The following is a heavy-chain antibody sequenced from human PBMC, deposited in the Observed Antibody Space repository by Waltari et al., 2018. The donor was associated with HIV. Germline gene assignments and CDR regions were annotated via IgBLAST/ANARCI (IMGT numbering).Heavy chain of an antibody. CDR2: IRYDGTNK. D-gene: IGHD3-22*01. J-gene: IGHJ4*02. Sequence: QVRLVESGGGVVQPGGSLRLSCTASGFTFSNYGMYWVRQAPGKGRKWVAFIRYDGTNKYYADSVKGRFIISRDNSKNTLSLQMHSLRAEDTAVYYCAKAPHHYDSSGPVYWGQGTLVTVSS. V-gene: IGHV3-30*02. CDR3: AKAPHHYDSSGPVY. CDR1: GFTFSNYG.